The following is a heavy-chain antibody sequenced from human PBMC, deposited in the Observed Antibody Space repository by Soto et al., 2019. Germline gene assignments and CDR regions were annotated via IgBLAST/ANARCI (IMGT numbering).Heavy chain of an antibody. CDR3: AREEAVRLERRFDS. CDR2: IYSSGST. J-gene: IGHJ5*01. V-gene: IGHV4-31*03. CDR1: GGSISSGGYS. Sequence: SETVSLTCTVSGGSISSGGYSWNWIRQHPGKGLEWIGYIYSSGSTYYNPSLKSRLTISIDTSQHLFSLKLSSVTAADTAVYFCAREEAVRLERRFDSWGQGTLVTVSS. D-gene: IGHD6-6*01.